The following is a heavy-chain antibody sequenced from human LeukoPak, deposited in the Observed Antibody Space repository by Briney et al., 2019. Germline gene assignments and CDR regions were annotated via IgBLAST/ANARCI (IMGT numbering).Heavy chain of an antibody. V-gene: IGHV3-13*04. CDR2: IGTAGDT. CDR3: ARGSSLGFDP. Sequence: QPGGSLRLSCSASGFPFRSYDFHWVRQDTGKGLEWVSGIGTAGDTYYPGSVKGRFTISRENAKNSLYLQMNSLRAADTAVYYCARGSSLGFDPWGQGTLVTVSS. CDR1: GFPFRSYD. J-gene: IGHJ5*02.